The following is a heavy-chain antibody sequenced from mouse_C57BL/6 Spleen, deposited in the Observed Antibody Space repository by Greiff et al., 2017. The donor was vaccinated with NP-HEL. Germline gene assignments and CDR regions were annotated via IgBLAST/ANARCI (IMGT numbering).Heavy chain of an antibody. V-gene: IGHV1-82*01. CDR3: AREILITTVVPYFDY. CDR2: IYPGDGDT. D-gene: IGHD1-1*01. J-gene: IGHJ2*01. Sequence: QVQLKQSGPELVKPGASVKISCKASGYAFSSSWMNWVKQRPGKGLEWIGRIYPGDGDTNYNGKFKGKATLTADKSSSTAYMQLSSLTSEDSAVYFCAREILITTVVPYFDYWGQGTTLTVSS. CDR1: GYAFSSSW.